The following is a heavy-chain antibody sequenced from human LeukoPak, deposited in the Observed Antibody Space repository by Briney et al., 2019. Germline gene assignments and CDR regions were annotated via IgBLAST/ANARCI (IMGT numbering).Heavy chain of an antibody. V-gene: IGHV1-46*01. CDR1: GYTFT. D-gene: IGHD1-26*01. J-gene: IGHJ4*02. Sequence: ASVKVSCKASGYTFTIHWVRQAPGQGLEWMGIINPSGGSTSYAQKFQGRVTMTRNTSISTAYMELSSPRSEDTAVYYCARGTVGNENDYWGQGTLVTVSS. CDR3: ARGTVGNENDY. CDR2: INPSGGST.